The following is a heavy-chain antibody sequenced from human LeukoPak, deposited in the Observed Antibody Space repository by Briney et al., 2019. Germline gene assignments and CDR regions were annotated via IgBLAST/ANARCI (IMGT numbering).Heavy chain of an antibody. Sequence: SETLSLTCTVSGVSISSYYWSWIRQPPGKGLEWIGYIYYSGSTNYNPSLKSRVTISVDTSKNQFSLKLSSVTAADTAVYYCARSDYGSDANFDYWGQGTLVTVSS. CDR3: ARSDYGSDANFDY. CDR1: GVSISSYY. D-gene: IGHD3-10*01. V-gene: IGHV4-59*08. J-gene: IGHJ4*02. CDR2: IYYSGST.